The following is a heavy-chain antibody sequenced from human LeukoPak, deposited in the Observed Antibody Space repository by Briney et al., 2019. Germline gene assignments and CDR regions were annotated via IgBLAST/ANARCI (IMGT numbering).Heavy chain of an antibody. CDR2: ISPGGGTT. D-gene: IGHD1-26*01. J-gene: IGHJ5*02. Sequence: GGSLRLSCAVSGFAFGSEAMSWVRQSPARGLEWVASISPGGGTTYYADYVKGRFTISRDNAKNSLYLQMNSLRAEDTALYHCARDLNSGSYWGGDWFDPWGQGTLVTVSS. V-gene: IGHV3-23*01. CDR1: GFAFGSEA. CDR3: ARDLNSGSYWGGDWFDP.